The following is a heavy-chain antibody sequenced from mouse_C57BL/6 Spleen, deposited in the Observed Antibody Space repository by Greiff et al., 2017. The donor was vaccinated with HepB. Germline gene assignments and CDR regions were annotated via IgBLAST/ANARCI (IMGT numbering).Heavy chain of an antibody. J-gene: IGHJ2*01. CDR1: GYTFTDYY. D-gene: IGHD4-1*01. CDR2: IYPGSGNT. CDR3: ARGTGKDYFDY. V-gene: IGHV1-76*01. Sequence: VKLMESGAELVRPGASVKLSCKASGYTFTDYYINWVKQRPGQGLEWIARIYPGSGNTYYNEKFKGKATLTAEKSSSTAYMQLSSLTSEDSAVYFCARGTGKDYFDYWGQGTTLTVSS.